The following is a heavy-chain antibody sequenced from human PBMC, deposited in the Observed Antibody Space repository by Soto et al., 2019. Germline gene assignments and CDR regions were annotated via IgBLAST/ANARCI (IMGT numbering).Heavy chain of an antibody. J-gene: IGHJ6*02. V-gene: IGHV1-46*01. CDR3: ARDRGATDYVWGSYRPYYYGMDV. CDR1: GYTFTSYY. CDR2: INPSGGST. D-gene: IGHD3-16*02. Sequence: QVQLVQSGAEVKKPGASVKVSCKASGYTFTSYYMHWVRQAPGQGLEWMGIINPSGGSTSYAQKFQGRVTMTRDTSTSPVYMELSSLRSEDTAVYYCARDRGATDYVWGSYRPYYYGMDVWGQGTTVTVSS.